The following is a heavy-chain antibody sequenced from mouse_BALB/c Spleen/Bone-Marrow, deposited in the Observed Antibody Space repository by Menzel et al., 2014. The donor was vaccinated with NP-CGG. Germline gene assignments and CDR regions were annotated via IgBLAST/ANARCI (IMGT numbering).Heavy chain of an antibody. Sequence: VQLQQSGPELVKPWASVKMSCKASGYTFTSFVMHWVKKLPGQGLEWIGYINPYNDGTKYTEKFKGKAILTSDKSSNIANMVLSSLTSEDSAVYDCAITMIYSFARDYWCQGTSVTVS. CDR1: GYTFTSFV. V-gene: IGHV1-14*01. J-gene: IGHJ4*01. CDR3: AITMIYSFARDY. D-gene: IGHD1-1*01. CDR2: INPYNDGT.